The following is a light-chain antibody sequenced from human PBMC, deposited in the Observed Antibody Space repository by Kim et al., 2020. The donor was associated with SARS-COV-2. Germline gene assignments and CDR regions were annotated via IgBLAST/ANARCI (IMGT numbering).Light chain of an antibody. CDR2: ATS. V-gene: IGKV1-39*01. Sequence: DIQMTQSPSSLSASVGDRVTITCRASQSISSYLNWYQQKPGKAPKLLIYATSSLQSGVPSRFSGSGFGTDLTLTISSLQPEDSATYYCQQSYSTPWTFGQGTKVDIK. J-gene: IGKJ1*01. CDR3: QQSYSTPWT. CDR1: QSISSY.